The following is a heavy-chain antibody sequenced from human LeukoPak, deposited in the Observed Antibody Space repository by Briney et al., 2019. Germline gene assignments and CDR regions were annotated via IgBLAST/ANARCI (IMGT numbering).Heavy chain of an antibody. CDR2: ISWNSGSI. CDR1: GFTFDDYG. Sequence: GGSLRLSCAASGFTFDDYGMSWVRQAPGKGLEWVSGISWNSGSIGYADSVKGRFTISRDNAKNSLYLQMNSLRAEYMALYYCAKGDSSGYYSTFDYWGQGTLVTVSS. J-gene: IGHJ4*02. V-gene: IGHV3-9*03. CDR3: AKGDSSGYYSTFDY. D-gene: IGHD3-22*01.